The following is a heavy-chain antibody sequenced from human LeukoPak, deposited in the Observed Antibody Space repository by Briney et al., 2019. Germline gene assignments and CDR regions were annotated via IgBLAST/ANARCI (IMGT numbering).Heavy chain of an antibody. CDR2: IWYDGSKR. D-gene: IGHD1-26*01. Sequence: GGSLRLSCAASGFTFSDYGMHWVRQAPGKGLEWVAVIWYDGSKRHYADSVRGRFGISRDNSRKKLFLQMNSLRAEDTAVYFCARDPLEISWERTGYFDSWGQGTLVTVSS. CDR3: ARDPLEISWERTGYFDS. J-gene: IGHJ4*02. CDR1: GFTFSDYG. V-gene: IGHV3-33*01.